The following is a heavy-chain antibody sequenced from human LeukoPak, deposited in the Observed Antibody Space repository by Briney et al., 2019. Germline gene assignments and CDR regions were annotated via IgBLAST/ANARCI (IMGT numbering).Heavy chain of an antibody. D-gene: IGHD3-10*01. V-gene: IGHV1-2*02. CDR1: GYTFTGYY. Sequence: GASVKVSCKASGYTFTGYYMHWVRQAPGQGLEWMGWINPNSGGTNYAQKFQGRVTMTRDTSISTAYMGLSRLRSDDTAVYYCARDFQPGIWFGELGAWGQGTLVTVSS. CDR2: INPNSGGT. CDR3: ARDFQPGIWFGELGA. J-gene: IGHJ5*02.